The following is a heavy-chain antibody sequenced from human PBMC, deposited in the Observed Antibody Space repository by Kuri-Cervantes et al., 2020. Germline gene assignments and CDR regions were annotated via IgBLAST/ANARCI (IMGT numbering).Heavy chain of an antibody. Sequence: GRSLRLSFAASGFTFSSYAMSWVRQAPGKGLEWVSAISGSGGSTYYADSVKGRFTISRDNSKNTLYLQMNSLRAEDTAVYYCARDLSVSYYYYYYYGMDVWGQGTTVTVSS. D-gene: IGHD3-10*01. CDR2: ISGSGGST. CDR3: ARDLSVSYYYYYYYGMDV. J-gene: IGHJ6*02. V-gene: IGHV3-23*01. CDR1: GFTFSSYA.